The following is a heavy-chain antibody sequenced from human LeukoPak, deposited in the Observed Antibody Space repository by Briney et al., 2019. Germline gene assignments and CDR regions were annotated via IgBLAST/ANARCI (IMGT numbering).Heavy chain of an antibody. J-gene: IGHJ5*02. CDR2: IWYDGSNK. CDR1: GFTFRTYG. D-gene: IGHD3-9*01. CDR3: AREGFYDILTGDQGDWFDP. Sequence: PGGSLRLSCAASGFTFRTYGMHWVRQAPGKGLEWVAVIWYDGSNKNYADSVKGRFTVSRDNSKNTLYLQKNSLRAEDTAMYYCAREGFYDILTGDQGDWFDPWGQGTLVTVSS. V-gene: IGHV3-33*01.